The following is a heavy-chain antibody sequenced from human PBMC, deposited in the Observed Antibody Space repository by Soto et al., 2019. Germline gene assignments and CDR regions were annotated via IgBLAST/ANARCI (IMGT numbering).Heavy chain of an antibody. V-gene: IGHV4-59*01. Sequence: QVQLQESGPGLVKPSETLSLTCTVSGGSISSYYWSWIRQPPGKGLEWIGYIYYSGSTNYNPSLKSRVTISVDTSKNQFSLKLSSVTAADTAVYYCARGAVVPAAIFYYYYMDVWGKGTTVTVSS. CDR1: GGSISSYY. CDR3: ARGAVVPAAIFYYYYMDV. D-gene: IGHD2-2*01. J-gene: IGHJ6*03. CDR2: IYYSGST.